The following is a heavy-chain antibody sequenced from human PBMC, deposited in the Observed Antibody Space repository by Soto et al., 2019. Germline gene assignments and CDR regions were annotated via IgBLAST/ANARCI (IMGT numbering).Heavy chain of an antibody. J-gene: IGHJ5*02. Sequence: QVQLVQSGAEVKKPGASVKVSCKASGYTFTGYYMHWVRQAPGQGLEWMGWINPNSGGTNYAQKFQGRVTMTRDTSISSAYMELSRLRSDDTAVYYCARTLVAPAAISSQVWFDPWGQGTLVTVSS. CDR2: INPNSGGT. V-gene: IGHV1-2*02. CDR1: GYTFTGYY. D-gene: IGHD2-2*02. CDR3: ARTLVAPAAISSQVWFDP.